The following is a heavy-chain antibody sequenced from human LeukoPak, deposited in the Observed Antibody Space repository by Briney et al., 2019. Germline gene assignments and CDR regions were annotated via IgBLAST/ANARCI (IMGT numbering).Heavy chain of an antibody. CDR1: GYTFTGYY. J-gene: IGHJ3*02. CDR2: INPNSGGT. CDR3: AREGYSDYETKGFDI. Sequence: ASVKVSCKASGYTFTGYYMHWVRQAPGQGLEWMGWINPNSGGTNYAQKFQGRVTVTRDTSISTVYMELSSLRSDDTAVYYCAREGYSDYETKGFDIWGQGTMVTVSS. V-gene: IGHV1-2*02. D-gene: IGHD5-12*01.